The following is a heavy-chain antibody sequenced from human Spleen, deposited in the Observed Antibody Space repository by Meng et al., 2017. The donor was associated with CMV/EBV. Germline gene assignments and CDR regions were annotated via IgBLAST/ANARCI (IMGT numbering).Heavy chain of an antibody. CDR1: GFTFSSYA. CDR2: ISSSSTI. CDR3: ARCRDPVLMVYARNYGMDV. Sequence: GGSLRLSCAASGFTFSSYAMHWVRQAPGKGLEWVSSISSSSTIYYADSVKGRFTISRDNSKNTLYLQMNSLRAEDTAVYYCARCRDPVLMVYARNYGMDVWGQGTTVTVSS. J-gene: IGHJ6*02. V-gene: IGHV3-69-1*01. D-gene: IGHD2-8*01.